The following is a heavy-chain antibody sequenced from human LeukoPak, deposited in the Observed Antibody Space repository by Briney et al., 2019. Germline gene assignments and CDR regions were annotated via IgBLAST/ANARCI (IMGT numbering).Heavy chain of an antibody. Sequence: SVKVSCKASGGTFSSYAISWVRQAPGQGLEWMGRIIPILGIANYAQKFQGRVTITADKSTSTAYMELSSLRSEDTAVYYCARSGGYGGNVMDYWGQGTLVTVSS. CDR2: IIPILGIA. D-gene: IGHD4-23*01. V-gene: IGHV1-69*04. CDR3: ARSGGYGGNVMDY. J-gene: IGHJ4*02. CDR1: GGTFSSYA.